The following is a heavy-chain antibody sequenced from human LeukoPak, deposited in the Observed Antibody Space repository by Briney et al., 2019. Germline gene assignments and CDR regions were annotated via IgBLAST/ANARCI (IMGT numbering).Heavy chain of an antibody. V-gene: IGHV4-59*12. CDR3: ARGRRMRSNYYYMDV. Sequence: NPSETLSLTCTVSGGSISSYYWSWIRQPPGKGLEWIGYIYYSGSTNYNPSLKSRVTISVDTSKNQFSLKLSSVTAADTAVYYCARGRRMRSNYYYMDVWGKGTTVTVSS. J-gene: IGHJ6*03. D-gene: IGHD2-15*01. CDR1: GGSISSYY. CDR2: IYYSGST.